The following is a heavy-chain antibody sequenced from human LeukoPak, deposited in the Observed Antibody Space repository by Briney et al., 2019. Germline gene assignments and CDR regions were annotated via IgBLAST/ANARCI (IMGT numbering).Heavy chain of an antibody. CDR3: ASRSRGGVMNYYGSGSYPTGAFDI. Sequence: PSETLSLTCTVYGGSFSGYYWSWIRQPPGKGLEWIGEINHSGSTNYNPSLKSRVTISVDTSKNQFSLKLSSVTAADTAVYYCASRSRGGVMNYYGSGSYPTGAFDIWGQGTMVTVSS. D-gene: IGHD3-10*01. V-gene: IGHV4-34*01. CDR1: GGSFSGYY. J-gene: IGHJ3*02. CDR2: INHSGST.